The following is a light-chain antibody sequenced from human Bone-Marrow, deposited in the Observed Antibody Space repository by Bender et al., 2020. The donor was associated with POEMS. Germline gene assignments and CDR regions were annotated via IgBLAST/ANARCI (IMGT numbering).Light chain of an antibody. CDR3: QVWGSDTGVV. CDR1: NLGIRY. V-gene: IGLV3-1*01. CDR2: QDN. Sequence: SYELSQPSSVSVSPGQTAIITCSGDNLGIRYASWHQQKPGQAPLMVIYQDNKRPSGISERFSGSNAGNTSTLTIRGTQAMDEADYYCQVWGSDTGVVFGGGTKLTVL. J-gene: IGLJ2*01.